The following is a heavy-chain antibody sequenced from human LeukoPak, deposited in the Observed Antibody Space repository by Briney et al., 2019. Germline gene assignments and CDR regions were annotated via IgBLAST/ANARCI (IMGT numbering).Heavy chain of an antibody. CDR2: ISGSGGST. CDR3: ARQPLYSYDPFDY. V-gene: IGHV3-23*01. J-gene: IGHJ4*02. Sequence: GGSLRLSCAASGFTFSSYAMSWVRQAPGKGLEWVSAISGSGGSTYYADSVKGRFTISRDNSKNTLYLQMNSLRAEDTAVYYCARQPLYSYDPFDYWGQGTLVTVSS. D-gene: IGHD5-18*01. CDR1: GFTFSSYA.